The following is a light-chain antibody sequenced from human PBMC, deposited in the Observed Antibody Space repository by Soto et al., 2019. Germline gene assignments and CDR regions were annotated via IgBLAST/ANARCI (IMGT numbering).Light chain of an antibody. Sequence: QLVLTQSPSASASVGASVKHTCTLSSGQSSYAIAWHQQQPEKGPRYLMKLNSDGSHSKGDGIPDRFSGSSSGAERYLTISSLQSEDEADYYCQTWGTGAVVFGGGTKVTVL. CDR2: LNSDGSH. V-gene: IGLV4-69*01. CDR1: SGQSSYA. J-gene: IGLJ2*01. CDR3: QTWGTGAVV.